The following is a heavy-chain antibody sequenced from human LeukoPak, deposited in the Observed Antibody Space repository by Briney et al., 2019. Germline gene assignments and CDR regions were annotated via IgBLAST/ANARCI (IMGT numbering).Heavy chain of an antibody. CDR3: ATYINWVAGDV. Sequence: PGGSLRLSCAASGFASSNPWMSWVRQAPGKGLEWVANINHEGGDIHYVDSVKGRFTISRDNAKDSLYLQMNSLRAEDTAVYYCATYINWVAGDVWGQGTTVTVSS. CDR1: GFASSNPW. D-gene: IGHD1-1*01. V-gene: IGHV3-7*01. CDR2: INHEGGDI. J-gene: IGHJ6*02.